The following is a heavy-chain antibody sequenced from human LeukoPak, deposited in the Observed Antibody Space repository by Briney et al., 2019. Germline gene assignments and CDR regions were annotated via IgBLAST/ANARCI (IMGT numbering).Heavy chain of an antibody. CDR1: GGSISSYY. CDR3: ARDDFEYSVHYGMDV. D-gene: IGHD3-9*01. J-gene: IGHJ6*02. CDR2: ISDTGST. Sequence: SETLSLTCIVSGGSISSYYWSWIRQPPGKGLEWIGYISDTGSTNYNSSLKSRVIISVDTSKNQISLRLRSVTAADTAVYYCARDDFEYSVHYGMDVWGQGTTVTVSS. V-gene: IGHV4-59*12.